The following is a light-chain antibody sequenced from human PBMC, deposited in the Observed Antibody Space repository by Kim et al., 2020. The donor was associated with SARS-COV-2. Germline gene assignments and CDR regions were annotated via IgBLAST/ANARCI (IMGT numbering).Light chain of an antibody. J-gene: IGLJ1*01. V-gene: IGLV1-40*01. CDR3: QSYDSSLSGYV. Sequence: QSVLTQPPSVSGAPGQRVTISCTGSSSNIGAGYDVHWYQQFPGTAPKFLIYGNSNRPSGVPDRFSGSKSGTSASLAITGLQPEDEADYYCQSYDSSLSGYVFGTGTKVTVL. CDR2: GNS. CDR1: SSNIGAGYD.